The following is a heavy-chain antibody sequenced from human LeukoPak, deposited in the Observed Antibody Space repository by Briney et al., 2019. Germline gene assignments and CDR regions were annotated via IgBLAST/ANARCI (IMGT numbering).Heavy chain of an antibody. D-gene: IGHD5-24*01. CDR3: ASSWRWLQLGELDY. Sequence: SVKVSCKASGGTFSSYAISWVRQAPGEELEWRGGIITIFGTANYAQKFQGRVTITADESTSTAYMELSSLRSEDTAVYYCASSWRWLQLGELDYWGQGTLVTVSS. CDR2: IITIFGTA. V-gene: IGHV1-69*13. CDR1: GGTFSSYA. J-gene: IGHJ4*02.